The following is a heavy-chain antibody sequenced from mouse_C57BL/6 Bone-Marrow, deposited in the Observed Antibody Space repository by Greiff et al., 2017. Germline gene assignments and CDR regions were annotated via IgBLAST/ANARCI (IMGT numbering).Heavy chain of an antibody. CDR3: TTCRYDRSLCNAMDY. J-gene: IGHJ4*01. CDR2: IDPENGDT. D-gene: IGHD6-1*01. CDR1: GFNIKDDY. V-gene: IGHV14-4*01. Sequence: EVQLQQSGAELVRPGASVKLSCTASGFNIKDDYMHWVKQRPEQGLEWIGWIDPENGDTEYAAKFQGKVTITADQSSNTAYLQLSSLTSEYAAVYNCTTCRYDRSLCNAMDYWGQGTSVTVAS.